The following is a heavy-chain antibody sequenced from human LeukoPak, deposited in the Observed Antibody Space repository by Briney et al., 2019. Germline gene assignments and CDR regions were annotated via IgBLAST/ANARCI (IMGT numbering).Heavy chain of an antibody. CDR1: GGSLSGYY. Sequence: SETLSLTCAVYGGSLSGYYWSWIRQPPGKGLEWIGEINHSGSTNYNPSLKSRVTISVDTSKNQFSLKLSSVTAADTAVYYCARGRGYYFDYWGQGTLVTVSS. J-gene: IGHJ4*02. CDR3: ARGRGYYFDY. CDR2: INHSGST. V-gene: IGHV4-34*01.